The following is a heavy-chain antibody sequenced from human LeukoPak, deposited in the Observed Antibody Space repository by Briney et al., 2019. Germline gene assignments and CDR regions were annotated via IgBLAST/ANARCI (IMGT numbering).Heavy chain of an antibody. V-gene: IGHV3-74*01. Sequence: GGSLRLSCAASGFTFNNYWIHWVRQVPGKGLVWVSRINNDGSSASYVDSVKGRSTISRDNAKNTLFLQMNSLRAEDTAVYYCARRGTGHGMDVWGQGTTVIVSS. J-gene: IGHJ6*02. D-gene: IGHD1-1*01. CDR1: GFTFNNYW. CDR3: ARRGTGHGMDV. CDR2: INNDGSSA.